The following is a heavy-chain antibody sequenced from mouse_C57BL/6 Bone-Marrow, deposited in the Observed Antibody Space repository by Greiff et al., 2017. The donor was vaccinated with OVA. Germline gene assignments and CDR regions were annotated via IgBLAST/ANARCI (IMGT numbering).Heavy chain of an antibody. V-gene: IGHV5-4*01. Sequence: EVHLVESGGGLVKPGGSLKLSCAASGFTFSSYAMSWVRQTPEKRLEWVATISDGGSYTYYPDNVKGRFTISRDNAKNNLYLQMSHLNAEDTAMYYCASHYYGSSYAGYFDYWGQGTTLTVSS. CDR1: GFTFSSYA. CDR2: ISDGGSYT. D-gene: IGHD1-1*01. CDR3: ASHYYGSSYAGYFDY. J-gene: IGHJ2*01.